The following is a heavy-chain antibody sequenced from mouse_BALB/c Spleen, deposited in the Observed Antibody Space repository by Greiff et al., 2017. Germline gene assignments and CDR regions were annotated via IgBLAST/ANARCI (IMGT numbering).Heavy chain of an antibody. CDR3: ARALDSKTTNYYAMDY. J-gene: IGHJ4*01. CDR1: GFTFSSYA. D-gene: IGHD2-1*01. CDR2: ISSGGST. Sequence: DVHLVESGGGLVKPGGSLKLSCAASGFTFSSYAMSWVRQTPEKRLEWVASISSGGSTYYPDSVKGRFTISRDNARNILYLQMSSLRSEDTAMYYCARALDSKTTNYYAMDYWGQGTSVTVSS. V-gene: IGHV5-6-5*01.